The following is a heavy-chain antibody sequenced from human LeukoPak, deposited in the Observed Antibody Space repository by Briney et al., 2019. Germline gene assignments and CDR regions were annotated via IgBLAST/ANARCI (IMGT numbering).Heavy chain of an antibody. CDR3: ARGAGGDMYSGSHRPIDY. D-gene: IGHD1-26*01. CDR2: INHSGST. CDR1: GGSFSGYY. V-gene: IGHV4-34*01. Sequence: SETLSLTCAVYGGSFSGYYWSWIRQPPGKGLEWIGEINHSGSTNYNPSLKSRVTISVDTSKNQFSLKLSSVTAADTAVYYCARGAGGDMYSGSHRPIDYWGQGTLVTVSS. J-gene: IGHJ4*02.